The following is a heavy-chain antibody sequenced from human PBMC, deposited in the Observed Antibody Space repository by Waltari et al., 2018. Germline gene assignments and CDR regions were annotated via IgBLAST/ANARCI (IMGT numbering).Heavy chain of an antibody. J-gene: IGHJ4*02. Sequence: QVQLVQSGAEVKKPGSSVKVSCKASGGTFSSYAISWVRQAPGQGLEWMGGIIPIFGIANYAQKFQGRVTMTTDESTSTAYMELSSLRSEDTAVYYFAREQGGAVAGTYDYWGQGTLVTVSS. D-gene: IGHD6-19*01. CDR3: AREQGGAVAGTYDY. CDR2: IIPIFGIA. CDR1: GGTFSSYA. V-gene: IGHV1-69*05.